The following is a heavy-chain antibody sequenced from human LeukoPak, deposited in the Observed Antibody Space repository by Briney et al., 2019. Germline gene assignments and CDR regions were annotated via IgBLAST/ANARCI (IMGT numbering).Heavy chain of an antibody. CDR3: ARSSPLYQLLLADDY. J-gene: IGHJ4*02. CDR2: SDPNSGAT. V-gene: IGHV1-2*02. CDR1: GYTFTSYY. Sequence: ASVKVSCKTSGYTFTSYYIHWLRQVPGQGFEWMGWSDPNSGATKYEHFQGRVTMTTDTSISTAYMELSRLRSDDTAVYYCARSSPLYQLLLADDYWGQGTLVTVSS. D-gene: IGHD2-2*01.